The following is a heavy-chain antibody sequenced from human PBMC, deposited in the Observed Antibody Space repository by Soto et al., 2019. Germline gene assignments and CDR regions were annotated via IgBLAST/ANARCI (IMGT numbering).Heavy chain of an antibody. CDR1: GGSISSNKW. CDR2: IYHSGST. D-gene: IGHD2-2*01. CDR3: ARDDHIVVVPTSLGAMDV. J-gene: IGHJ6*02. Sequence: PSETLSLTCAVYGGSISSNKWWSWVRQPPGKGLEWIGEIYHSGSTNYNPPLKSRVTISLDKSKNQFSLKLTSVTAADSAVYYCARDDHIVVVPTSLGAMDVWGQGTTVTVSS. V-gene: IGHV4-4*02.